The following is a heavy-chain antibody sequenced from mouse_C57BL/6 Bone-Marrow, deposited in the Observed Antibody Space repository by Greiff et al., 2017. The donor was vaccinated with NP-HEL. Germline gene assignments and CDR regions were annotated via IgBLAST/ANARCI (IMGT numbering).Heavy chain of an antibody. Sequence: QVQLQQSGAELARPGASVKLSCKASGYTFTSYGISWVKQRTGQGLEWIGEIYPRSGNTYYNEKFKGKATLTADKSSSTAYMELRSLTSEDSAVCVCARKGHDYDYFGYRGPGTTLTVSS. CDR2: IYPRSGNT. D-gene: IGHD2-4*01. V-gene: IGHV1-81*01. CDR1: GYTFTSYG. CDR3: ARKGHDYDYFGY. J-gene: IGHJ2*01.